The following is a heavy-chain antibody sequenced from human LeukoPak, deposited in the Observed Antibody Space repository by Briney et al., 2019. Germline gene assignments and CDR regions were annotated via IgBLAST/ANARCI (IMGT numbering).Heavy chain of an antibody. V-gene: IGHV4-59*01. D-gene: IGHD6-19*01. CDR3: ARDGPRIAVAGTNWYFDL. Sequence: SETLSLTCTVSGGSISSYYWSWIRQPPGKGLEWIGYIYYSGSTNYNPSPKSRVTISVDTSKNQFSLKLSSVTAADTAVYYCARDGPRIAVAGTNWYFDLWGRGTLVTVSS. CDR1: GGSISSYY. J-gene: IGHJ2*01. CDR2: IYYSGST.